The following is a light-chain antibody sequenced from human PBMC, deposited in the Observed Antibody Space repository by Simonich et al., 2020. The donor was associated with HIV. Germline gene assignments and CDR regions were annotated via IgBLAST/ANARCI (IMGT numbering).Light chain of an antibody. CDR3: QQFNSYPQT. CDR2: DAS. CDR1: QGIINA. J-gene: IGKJ5*01. V-gene: IGKV1-13*02. Sequence: AIQLTQSPSSLSASVVDRVTTTCRSSQGIINALAWYQQKSGKAPKLLIYDASSLESGVPSRFSGSGSGTDFTLTISSLQPEDFATYYCQQFNSYPQTFGQGTRLEIK.